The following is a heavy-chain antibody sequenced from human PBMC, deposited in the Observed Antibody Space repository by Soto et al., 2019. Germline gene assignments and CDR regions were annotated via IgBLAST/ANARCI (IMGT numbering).Heavy chain of an antibody. CDR1: GFSFSGYG. J-gene: IGHJ4*02. CDR3: ARDGHDSVDLDY. D-gene: IGHD3-3*01. V-gene: IGHV3-30*03. Sequence: GGSLRLSCAASGFSFSGYGMHWVRQAPGKGLEWVAVISYDGGNKYYADSVKGRFTISRDNSKNTLFLQMNSLRTEDTAVYYCARDGHDSVDLDYWGQGTLVTVSS. CDR2: ISYDGGNK.